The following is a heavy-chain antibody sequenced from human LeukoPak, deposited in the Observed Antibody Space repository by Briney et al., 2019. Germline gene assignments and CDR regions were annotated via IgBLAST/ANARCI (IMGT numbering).Heavy chain of an antibody. D-gene: IGHD1-26*01. V-gene: IGHV4-59*01. CDR2: IYYSGST. CDR3: AGQSGSYPGGTWFDP. Sequence: SETLSLTCTVSGGSISSYYWSWIRQPPGKGLEWIGYIYYSGSTNYNPSLKSRVTISVDTSKNQFSLKLSSVTAADTAVYYCAGQSGSYPGGTWFDPWGQGTLVTVSS. J-gene: IGHJ5*02. CDR1: GGSISSYY.